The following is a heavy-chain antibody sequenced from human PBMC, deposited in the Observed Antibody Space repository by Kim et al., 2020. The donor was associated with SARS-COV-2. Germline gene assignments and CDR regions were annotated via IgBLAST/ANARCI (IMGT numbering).Heavy chain of an antibody. CDR2: IKYDGSNK. V-gene: IGHV3-30*04. J-gene: IGHJ4*02. Sequence: GGSLRLSCAASGFTFGSHSMHWVRQAPGKGLEWVAIIKYDGSNKDFANSVKDRFTISRDKSKNTLHLQMNSLRTEDTAVYYCARGKVAAAAPLDYWGQGTLVTASP. CDR1: GFTFGSHS. CDR3: ARGKVAAAAPLDY. D-gene: IGHD6-13*01.